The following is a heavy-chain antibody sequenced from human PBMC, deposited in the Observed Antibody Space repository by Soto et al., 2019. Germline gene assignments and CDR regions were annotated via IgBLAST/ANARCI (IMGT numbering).Heavy chain of an antibody. J-gene: IGHJ4*02. V-gene: IGHV1-8*01. CDR3: ARALAMRGITIFGVVIIPHFDY. Sequence: QVQLVQSGAEVKKPGASVKVSCKASGYTFTSYDINWVRQATGQGLEWMGWMNPNSGNTGYAQKFQGRVTMTRNTPISTAYMEMSSLRSEDTAVYYCARALAMRGITIFGVVIIPHFDYWGQGTLVTVSS. CDR2: MNPNSGNT. CDR1: GYTFTSYD. D-gene: IGHD3-3*01.